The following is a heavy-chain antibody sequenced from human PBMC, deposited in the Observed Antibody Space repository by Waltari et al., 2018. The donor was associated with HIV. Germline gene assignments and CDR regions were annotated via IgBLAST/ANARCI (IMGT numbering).Heavy chain of an antibody. Sequence: EVQLVESGGGLVKPGGSLSLSCAASGFPFRSYSLNWVRQAPGKGLEWVSSIGRSGGYIYYADSVKGRFTISRDNAKNSLFLQMNSLRAEDTAVYYCVRHTNSGYDYWGRGSLVTVSS. D-gene: IGHD5-12*01. CDR2: IGRSGGYI. V-gene: IGHV3-21*01. CDR3: VRHTNSGYDY. J-gene: IGHJ4*02. CDR1: GFPFRSYS.